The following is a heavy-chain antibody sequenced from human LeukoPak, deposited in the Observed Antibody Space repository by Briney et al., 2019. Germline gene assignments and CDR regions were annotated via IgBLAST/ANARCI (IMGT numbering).Heavy chain of an antibody. J-gene: IGHJ3*02. Sequence: GGSLRLSCAASGFTFSSYWMSWVRQAPGKGLEWVANIKQDGSEKYYVDSVKGRFTISRDNSKNTLYLQMNSLRAEDTAVYYCAKDSEGSSWYSGAFDIWGQGTMVTVSS. V-gene: IGHV3-7*01. CDR2: IKQDGSEK. D-gene: IGHD6-13*01. CDR3: AKDSEGSSWYSGAFDI. CDR1: GFTFSSYW.